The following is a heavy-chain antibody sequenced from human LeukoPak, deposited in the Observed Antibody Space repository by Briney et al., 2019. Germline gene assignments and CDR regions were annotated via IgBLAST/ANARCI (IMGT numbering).Heavy chain of an antibody. D-gene: IGHD2-2*01. Sequence: GGSLRLSCAASGFTVSSNYMSWVRQAPGKGLEWVANIKQDGSEKYYVDSVKGRFTISRDNAKNSLYLQMNSLRAEDTAVYYCARDRTGCSSTSCYYPNWFDPWGQGTLVTVSS. J-gene: IGHJ5*02. CDR2: IKQDGSEK. CDR1: GFTVSSNY. CDR3: ARDRTGCSSTSCYYPNWFDP. V-gene: IGHV3-7*01.